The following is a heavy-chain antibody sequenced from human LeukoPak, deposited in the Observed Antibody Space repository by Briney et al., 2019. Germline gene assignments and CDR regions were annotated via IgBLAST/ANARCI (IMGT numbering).Heavy chain of an antibody. CDR3: ARVSYPG. J-gene: IGHJ4*02. CDR1: GFTFSTYS. D-gene: IGHD2-21*01. V-gene: IGHV3-48*01. Sequence: GGSLRLSCAASGFTFSTYSLNWVRQAPGKGLEWVSYISSSGTTTEYADSVKGRFTISRDDSKNTLYLQMNSLRPEDTAVYYCARVSYPGWGQGTLVTVSS. CDR2: ISSSGTTT.